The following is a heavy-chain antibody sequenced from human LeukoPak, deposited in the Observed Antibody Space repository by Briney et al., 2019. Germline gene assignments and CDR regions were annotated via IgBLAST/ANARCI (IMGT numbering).Heavy chain of an antibody. D-gene: IGHD3-10*01. CDR2: INPNTGDT. J-gene: IGHJ4*02. V-gene: IGHV1-2*02. CDR1: GYTFSGYY. CDR3: ARRYFVSGSYYTDY. Sequence: ASVKVSCKASGYTFSGYYIHWVRQAPGQGLEWVGWINPNTGDTNYARKFQGRVTMTRDTSITTAYMELSRLRSDDTAVYYCARRYFVSGSYYTDYWGQGTLVTVSS.